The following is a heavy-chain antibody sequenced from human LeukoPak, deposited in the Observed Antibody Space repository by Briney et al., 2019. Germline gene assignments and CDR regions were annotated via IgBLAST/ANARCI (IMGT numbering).Heavy chain of an antibody. CDR2: ITSSGTYI. CDR1: GFTFNNYN. D-gene: IGHD3-10*01. CDR3: AREPWFGVI. Sequence: GGSLRLSCAPSGFTFNNYNMNWVRQAPGRALEWVSSITSSGTYIFYADSVKGRFTISRDNAKNSLYLQMNSLGPEDTAVYYCAREPWFGVIGGQGTLVTVSS. V-gene: IGHV3-21*01. J-gene: IGHJ4*02.